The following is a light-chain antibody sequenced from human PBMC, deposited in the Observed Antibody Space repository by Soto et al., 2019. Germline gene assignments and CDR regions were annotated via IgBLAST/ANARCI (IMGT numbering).Light chain of an antibody. Sequence: EIVLTQSPGTLSLSPGERATLSCRASQSVSTGYLAWYQQKPGQPPRLLIYGASSRATGIPNRFSGSGAGTDFTLTTSRLEPEDFAVYYCQHYGSSPRFGQGTKVEVK. V-gene: IGKV3-20*01. CDR2: GAS. CDR1: QSVSTGY. J-gene: IGKJ1*01. CDR3: QHYGSSPR.